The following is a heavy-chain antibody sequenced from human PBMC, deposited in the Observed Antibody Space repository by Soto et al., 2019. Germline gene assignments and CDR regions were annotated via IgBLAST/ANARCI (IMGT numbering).Heavy chain of an antibody. Sequence: EVQVVESGGGLVQPGGSLRLSCEGSGFTFSTYNMDWVRQAPGKGLEWVSYMSNTGRTIFYADSVRGRFTISRDNAKNALFLQMNSLGDEDTAVNYCARDGNRGYDMDVWGQGTTVTVSS. CDR1: GFTFSTYN. J-gene: IGHJ6*02. CDR3: ARDGNRGYDMDV. CDR2: MSNTGRTI. V-gene: IGHV3-48*02.